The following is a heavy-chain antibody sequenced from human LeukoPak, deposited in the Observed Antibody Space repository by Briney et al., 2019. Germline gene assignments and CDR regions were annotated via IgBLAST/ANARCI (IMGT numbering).Heavy chain of an antibody. D-gene: IGHD6-19*01. V-gene: IGHV4-61*02. CDR3: AREWVRIAVTGSKYFDS. CDR1: GGSISSGRYY. Sequence: PSETLSLTCSVSGGSISSGRYYWSWLRQPAGKGLEWIGRVSPSDNTTNYSPSLMSRVTISKDKSKNPFTLRVTSVTAADTAVYNCAREWVRIAVTGSKYFDSWGQGFLVTVSS. CDR2: VSPSDNTT. J-gene: IGHJ4*02.